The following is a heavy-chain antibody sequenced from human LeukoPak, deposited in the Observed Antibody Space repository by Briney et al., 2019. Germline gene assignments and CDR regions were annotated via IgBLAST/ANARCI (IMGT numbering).Heavy chain of an antibody. D-gene: IGHD3-22*01. CDR2: ISYDGINK. J-gene: IGHJ4*02. CDR1: GFTFSSYS. CDR3: ARDYGEYYYDSSGYYGGFDY. Sequence: RSGGSLRLSCAASGFTFSSYSMHWVRQAPGKGLKWVAFISYDGINKYADSVKGRFTISRDNAKNSLYLQMNSLRAEDTAVYYCARDYGEYYYDSSGYYGGFDYWGQGTLVTVSS. V-gene: IGHV3-30*04.